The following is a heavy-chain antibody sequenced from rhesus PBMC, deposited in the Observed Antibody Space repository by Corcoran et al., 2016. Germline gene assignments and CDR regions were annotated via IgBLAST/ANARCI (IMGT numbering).Heavy chain of an antibody. CDR3: ARTPGSTYRFDY. CDR1: GGSISSSNW. D-gene: IGHD3-40*01. CDR2: ISGRHATT. Sequence: QVQLQESGPGLVKPSETLSLTCAVSGGSISSSNWCNWIRQSPGKGLEGIGRISGRHATTSATPALKSRVTISKDTSKNQLSLKLSSVTAADTAVYYCARTPGSTYRFDYWGHGVLVTVSS. J-gene: IGHJ4*01. V-gene: IGHV4-92*01.